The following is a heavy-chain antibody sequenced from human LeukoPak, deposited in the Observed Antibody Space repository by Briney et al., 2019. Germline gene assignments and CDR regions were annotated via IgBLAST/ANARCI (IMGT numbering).Heavy chain of an antibody. CDR3: ARDRGSSSWSPLYGAFDI. Sequence: GGSLRLSCAASGFTFSGYSMNWVRQAPGKGLEWVSVIYSGGSTYYADSVKGRFTISRDNSKNTLYLQMNSLRAEDTAVYYCARDRGSSSWSPLYGAFDIWGQGTMVTVSS. V-gene: IGHV3-66*01. J-gene: IGHJ3*02. D-gene: IGHD6-13*01. CDR1: GFTFSGYS. CDR2: IYSGGST.